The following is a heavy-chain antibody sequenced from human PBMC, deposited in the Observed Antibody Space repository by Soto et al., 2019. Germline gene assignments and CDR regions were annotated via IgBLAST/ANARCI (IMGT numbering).Heavy chain of an antibody. Sequence: QVQLVQSGAEVKKPGASVKVSCKASGYTFTSYYMHWVRQAPGQGLEWMGIINPSGGGTSYAQKFQGRVTMTSDTSTSTVYMELSSLRSEDTAVYYCAREVERGYSYGSLEYWGQGTLVTVSS. CDR2: INPSGGGT. CDR3: AREVERGYSYGSLEY. V-gene: IGHV1-46*01. D-gene: IGHD5-18*01. J-gene: IGHJ4*02. CDR1: GYTFTSYY.